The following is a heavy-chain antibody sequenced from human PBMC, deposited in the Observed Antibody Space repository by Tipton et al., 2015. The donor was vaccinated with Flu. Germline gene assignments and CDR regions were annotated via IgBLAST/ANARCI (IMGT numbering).Heavy chain of an antibody. CDR3: ARHTGDSVRGVIDY. D-gene: IGHD3-10*02. V-gene: IGHV4-38-2*01. J-gene: IGHJ4*02. CDR1: GYSISSRYY. Sequence: TLSLTCAVSGYSISSRYYWGWVRRPPGKGLEWIGTIYHSGTTYYNPSLKSRLTISVDTSKNQFSLRLSSVTAADTAVYYCARHTGDSVRGVIDYWGQGTLVTVSS. CDR2: IYHSGTT.